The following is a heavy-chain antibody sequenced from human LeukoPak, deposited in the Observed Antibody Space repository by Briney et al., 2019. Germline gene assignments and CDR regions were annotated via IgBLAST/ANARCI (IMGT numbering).Heavy chain of an antibody. CDR1: GFTFSSYA. Sequence: GGSLRLSCAASGFTFSSYAMSWVRQAPGEGLEWVSAISGSGGSTNYADSVKGRFTISRDNSKNTMNLQMNSLRAEDTAVYYCAKRIPGGPNDYWGQGTLVTVSS. J-gene: IGHJ4*02. V-gene: IGHV3-23*01. D-gene: IGHD2-15*01. CDR2: ISGSGGST. CDR3: AKRIPGGPNDY.